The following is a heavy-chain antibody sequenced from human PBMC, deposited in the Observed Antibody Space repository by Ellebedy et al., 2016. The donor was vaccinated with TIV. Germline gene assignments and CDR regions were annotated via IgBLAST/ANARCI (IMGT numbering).Heavy chain of an antibody. V-gene: IGHV1-3*01. CDR3: ARSGAGAIWVYDAFDI. Sequence: ASVKVSCKASGYTFTSYAMHWVRQAPGQRLEWMGWINAGNGNTKNSQKFQGRVTMTRDTSISTAYMELSRLRSDDTAVYYCARSGAGAIWVYDAFDIWGQGTMVTVSS. CDR2: INAGNGNT. CDR1: GYTFTSYA. D-gene: IGHD1-26*01. J-gene: IGHJ3*02.